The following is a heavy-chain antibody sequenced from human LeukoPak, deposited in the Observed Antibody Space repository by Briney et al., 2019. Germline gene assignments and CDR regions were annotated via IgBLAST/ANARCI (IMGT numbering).Heavy chain of an antibody. CDR1: GFTFSSYW. J-gene: IGHJ4*02. CDR3: ARTRIAVAGLFDY. D-gene: IGHD6-19*01. CDR2: IYYSGST. Sequence: PGGSLRLSCAASGFTFSSYWMSWVRQAPGKGLEWIGSIYYSGSTYYNPSLKSRVTISVDTSKNQFSLKLSSVTAADTAVYYCARTRIAVAGLFDYWGQGTLVTVSS. V-gene: IGHV4-39*01.